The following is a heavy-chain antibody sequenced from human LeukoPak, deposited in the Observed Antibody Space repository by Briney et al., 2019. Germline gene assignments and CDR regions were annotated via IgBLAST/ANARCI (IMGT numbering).Heavy chain of an antibody. CDR3: AKVISGADCFFDY. CDR2: INGGGSGT. V-gene: IGHV3-23*01. CDR1: GFTFSNNA. Sequence: GGSLRLSCAASGFTFSNNAMHWVRQAPGKGLEWVSAINGGGSGTFYADSVKGRFTISGDNSKNALYLQMNSLRAEDTAVYYCAKVISGADCFFDYWGQGTLVTVSS. J-gene: IGHJ4*02. D-gene: IGHD2-21*01.